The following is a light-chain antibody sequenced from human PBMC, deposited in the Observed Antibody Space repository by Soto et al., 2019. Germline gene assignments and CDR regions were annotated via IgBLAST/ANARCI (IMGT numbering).Light chain of an antibody. CDR3: QQRSNWLPFT. V-gene: IGKV3-11*01. J-gene: IGKJ3*01. CDR2: DAS. CDR1: QSVSSY. Sequence: VGMRKSPKTLSLSPGERATLSCRASQSVSSYLAWYQQKPGQAPRLLIYDASNRATGIPARFSGSGSGTDFTLTISSLEPEDFAVYYCQQRSNWLPFTFGPGTKVDI.